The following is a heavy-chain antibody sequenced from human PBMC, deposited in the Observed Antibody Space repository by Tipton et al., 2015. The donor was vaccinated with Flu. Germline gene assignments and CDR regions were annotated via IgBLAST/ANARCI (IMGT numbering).Heavy chain of an antibody. CDR2: IFRSGSA. J-gene: IGHJ5*02. CDR3: ARSLGPMNWFDP. Sequence: TLSLSCAVSGDSISSPYLWGWIRQPPGKGLEWIGNIFRSGSAYYNPSLKSRLTLSVDTSKNQFSLKLSSVSAADTAVYYCARSLGPMNWFDPWGQGTLVTVSS. V-gene: IGHV4-38-2*01. CDR1: GDSISSPYL. D-gene: IGHD7-27*01.